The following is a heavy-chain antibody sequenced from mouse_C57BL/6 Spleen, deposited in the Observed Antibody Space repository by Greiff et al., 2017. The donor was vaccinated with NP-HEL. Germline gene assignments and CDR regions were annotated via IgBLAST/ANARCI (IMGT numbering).Heavy chain of an antibody. CDR3: ARSDYYGSRRGFAMDY. CDR1: GYTFTNYW. V-gene: IGHV1-63*01. Sequence: QVQLQQSGAELVRPGTSVKMSCKASGYTFTNYWIGWAKQRPGHGLEWIGDIYPGGGYTNYNEKFKGKATLTADKSSSTAYMQFSSLTSEDSAIYYCARSDYYGSRRGFAMDYWGQGTSVTVSS. CDR2: IYPGGGYT. J-gene: IGHJ4*01. D-gene: IGHD1-1*01.